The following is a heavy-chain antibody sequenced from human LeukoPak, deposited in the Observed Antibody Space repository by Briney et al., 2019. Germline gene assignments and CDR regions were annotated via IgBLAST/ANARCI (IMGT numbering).Heavy chain of an antibody. CDR1: GFTFSSYA. CDR3: ARALGYCSGGSCYSFYYYYGMDV. V-gene: IGHV3-30*04. D-gene: IGHD2-15*01. Sequence: GGSLRLSCPASGFTFSSYAMHWVRQAPGKGLEWVAVISYDGSNKYYADSVKGRFTISRDNSKNTLYLQMNSLRAEDTAVYYCARALGYCSGGSCYSFYYYYGMDVWGKGTTVTVSS. J-gene: IGHJ6*04. CDR2: ISYDGSNK.